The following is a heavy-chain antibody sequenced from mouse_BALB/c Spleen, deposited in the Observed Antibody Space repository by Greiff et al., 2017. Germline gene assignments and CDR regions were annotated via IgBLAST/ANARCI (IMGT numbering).Heavy chain of an antibody. CDR1: GYSITSDYA. D-gene: IGHD2-10*02. V-gene: IGHV3-2*02. CDR3: ARGYGNLDY. J-gene: IGHJ2*01. CDR2: ISYSGST. Sequence: EVQGVESGPGLVKPSQSLSLTCTVTGYSITSDYAWNWIRQFPGNKLEWMGYISYSGSTSYNPSLKSRISITRDTSKNQFFLQLNSVTTEDTATYYCARGYGNLDYWGQGTTLTVSS.